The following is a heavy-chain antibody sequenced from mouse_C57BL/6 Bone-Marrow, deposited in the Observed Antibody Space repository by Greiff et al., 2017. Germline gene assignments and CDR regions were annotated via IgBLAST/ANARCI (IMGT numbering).Heavy chain of an antibody. Sequence: QVQLQQPGTELVKPGASVKLSCKASGYTFTSYWMHWVKQRPGQGLEWIGNINPSNGGTNYNEKFKSKATLTVDKSSSTAYMRLSRLTSEVYAVYKCAIERAYYSNPMAYWGQGTLVTVSA. CDR3: AIERAYYSNPMAY. CDR2: INPSNGGT. V-gene: IGHV1-53*01. D-gene: IGHD2-5*01. J-gene: IGHJ3*01. CDR1: GYTFTSYW.